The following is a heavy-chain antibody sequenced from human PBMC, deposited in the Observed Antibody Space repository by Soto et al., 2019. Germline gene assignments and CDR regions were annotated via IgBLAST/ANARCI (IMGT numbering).Heavy chain of an antibody. CDR2: IFYTGST. D-gene: IGHD3-22*01. Sequence: SETLSLTCTVSGGSISSGGYYWSWIRQHPGKGLEWIGNIFYTGSTSYNPSLKSRVTISVDTSKNQFSLKLNSVTAADTAVYYWARNYYYSYVFGYWGQGTLVTVSS. CDR3: ARNYYYSYVFGY. V-gene: IGHV4-31*03. J-gene: IGHJ4*02. CDR1: GGSISSGGYY.